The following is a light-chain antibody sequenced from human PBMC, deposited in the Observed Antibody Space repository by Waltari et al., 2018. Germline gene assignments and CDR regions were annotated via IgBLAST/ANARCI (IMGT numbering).Light chain of an antibody. CDR1: KRDVGSYKY. Sequence: QSALTQPPSASGSAGQSVTISCTGTKRDVGSYKYVSWSQQLPGEAPKLIIFDVNSRSSGIPDRFSGSKSGNTASLTVSGLQSEDEATYYCASYAGYNNLDVLFGGGTKLTVL. CDR2: DVN. J-gene: IGLJ2*01. CDR3: ASYAGYNNLDVL. V-gene: IGLV2-8*01.